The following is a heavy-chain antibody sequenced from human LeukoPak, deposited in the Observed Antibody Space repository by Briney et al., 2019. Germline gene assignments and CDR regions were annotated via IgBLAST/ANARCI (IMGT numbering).Heavy chain of an antibody. V-gene: IGHV3-30*04. D-gene: IGHD6-13*01. CDR1: GFTFSSYA. Sequence: GGSLRLSCAASGFTFSSYAMHCVLQAPGKGLEWVSVISYDGSNKYYADSVKGRFTISRDNSKNTLYLQMNSLRAEDTAVYYCARGIAEAGTSQDCFDYWGQGTLVTVSS. CDR3: ARGIAEAGTSQDCFDY. J-gene: IGHJ4*02. CDR2: ISYDGSNK.